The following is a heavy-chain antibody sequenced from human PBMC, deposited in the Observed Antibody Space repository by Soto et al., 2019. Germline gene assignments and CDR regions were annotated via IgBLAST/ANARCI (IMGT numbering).Heavy chain of an antibody. CDR1: GFTFNSFA. J-gene: IGHJ4*02. CDR3: AQRTIFGVSRLFDY. D-gene: IGHD3-3*01. Sequence: EVQLLESGGGLVQPGGSLRLSCAASGFTFNSFAMSWVRQAPGKGLEWVAAISGGGDTTYYADSVKGRFTISRDNSKNTLYLQMNSLTAEDTAVDYCAQRTIFGVSRLFDYWGQGTLVTGSS. V-gene: IGHV3-23*01. CDR2: ISGGGDTT.